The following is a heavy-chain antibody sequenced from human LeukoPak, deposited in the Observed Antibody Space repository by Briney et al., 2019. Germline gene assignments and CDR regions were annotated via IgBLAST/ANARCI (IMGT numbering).Heavy chain of an antibody. Sequence: GGSLRLSCAASVFTVSNTYMSWVRHAPWKGLEWISLIYSGGGTYSADSVKGRFTISRDISKNTLYLQMNSLRAEDTAVYYCARDRSNYLGGYYYYGMDVWGRGTTVTVSS. CDR2: IYSGGGT. CDR3: ARDRSNYLGGYYYYGMDV. J-gene: IGHJ6*02. V-gene: IGHV3-53*01. CDR1: VFTVSNTY. D-gene: IGHD4-11*01.